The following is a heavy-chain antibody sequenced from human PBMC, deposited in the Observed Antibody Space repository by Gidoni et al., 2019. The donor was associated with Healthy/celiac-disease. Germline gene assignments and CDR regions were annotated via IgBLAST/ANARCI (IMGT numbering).Heavy chain of an antibody. Sequence: EVQLVESGGGLVQPGGSLRLSCAASGFTFSSYAMSWVRQAPGKGLEWVSAISGSGGSTYYADSVKGRFTISRDNSKNTLYLQMNSLRAEDTAVYYCAKGQDTYYDFWSGYDHWGQGTLVTVSS. CDR2: ISGSGGST. D-gene: IGHD3-3*01. CDR3: AKGQDTYYDFWSGYDH. J-gene: IGHJ4*02. CDR1: GFTFSSYA. V-gene: IGHV3-23*04.